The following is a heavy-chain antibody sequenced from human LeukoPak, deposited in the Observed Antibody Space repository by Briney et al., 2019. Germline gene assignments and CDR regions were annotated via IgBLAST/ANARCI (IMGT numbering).Heavy chain of an antibody. D-gene: IGHD1-26*01. CDR3: ARTRWDDPYGLDV. V-gene: IGHV3-53*01. J-gene: IGHJ6*02. CDR1: GFTVSSNY. Sequence: GGSLRLSCAASGFTVSSNYMSWVRQAPGKGLEWVSVIYSGGSTLYADSVKGRFTISRDNSKNTLYLQMNSLRAEDTAVYFCARTRWDDPYGLDVWGQGTTVTVSS. CDR2: IYSGGST.